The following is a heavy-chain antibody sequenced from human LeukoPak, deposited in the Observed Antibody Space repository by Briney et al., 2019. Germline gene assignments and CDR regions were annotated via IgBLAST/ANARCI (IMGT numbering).Heavy chain of an antibody. CDR3: ARGLTVTSYYYYYYGMDV. Sequence: ASVNVSCTASGYTFTSYDINWVRQATGQGLEWMGWMNPNSGNTGYAQKFQGRVTMTRNTSISTAYMELSSLRSEDTAVYYCARGLTVTSYYYYYYGMDVWGQGTTVTVSS. CDR1: GYTFTSYD. J-gene: IGHJ6*02. D-gene: IGHD4-17*01. CDR2: MNPNSGNT. V-gene: IGHV1-8*01.